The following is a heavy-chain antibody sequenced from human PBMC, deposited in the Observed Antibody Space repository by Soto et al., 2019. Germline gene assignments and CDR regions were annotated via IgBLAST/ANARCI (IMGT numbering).Heavy chain of an antibody. CDR1: GGSISSYY. CDR2: IYYSGST. CDR3: ARHLLWFGESQFDY. J-gene: IGHJ4*02. D-gene: IGHD3-10*01. V-gene: IGHV4-59*08. Sequence: SETLSLTCTVSGGSISSYYWSWIRQPPGKGLEWIGYIYYSGSTNYNPSLKSRVTISVDTSKNQFSLKLSSVTAADTAVYYCARHLLWFGESQFDYWGQGTLVTVSS.